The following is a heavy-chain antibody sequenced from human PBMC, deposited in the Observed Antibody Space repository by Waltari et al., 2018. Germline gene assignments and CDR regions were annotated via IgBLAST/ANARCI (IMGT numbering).Heavy chain of an antibody. D-gene: IGHD3-22*01. CDR1: GYTFTGYA. J-gene: IGHJ4*02. V-gene: IGHV1-2*02. CDR2: INPKHGDT. Sequence: LVQSGAEVKKPGASVKVSCKASGYTFTGYAILWVRQAPGQGLAWMGRINPKHGDTHYAQKFQGRVAMTTDTSTNTAFMELHSLRSDDTAVYYCLRDSSGSHFDYWGQGTLVTVSS. CDR3: LRDSSGSHFDY.